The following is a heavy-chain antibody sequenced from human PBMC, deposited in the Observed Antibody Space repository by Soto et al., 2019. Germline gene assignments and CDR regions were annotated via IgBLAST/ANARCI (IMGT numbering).Heavy chain of an antibody. J-gene: IGHJ6*03. CDR1: GGSISSSSYY. D-gene: IGHD1-1*01. Sequence: SETLSLTCTVSGGSISSSSYYWGWIRQPPGKGLEWIGSINHSGSTYYNPSLKSRVTISVDTSKNQFSLKLSSVTAADTAVYYCAREGNWKFPGPYYYYMDVWGKGTTVTVSS. CDR3: AREGNWKFPGPYYYYMDV. V-gene: IGHV4-39*02. CDR2: INHSGST.